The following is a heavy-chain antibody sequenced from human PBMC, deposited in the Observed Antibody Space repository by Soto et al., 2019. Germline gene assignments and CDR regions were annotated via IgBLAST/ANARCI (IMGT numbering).Heavy chain of an antibody. V-gene: IGHV3-33*01. Sequence: VQLVESGGGVVQPGRSLRLSCAASGFTFSSYGMHWVRQAPGKGLEWVAVIWYDGSNKYYADSVKGRFTISRDNSKNTLYLQMNSLRAEDTAVYYCARVELRFLEWLSPYGMDVWGQGTTVTVSS. CDR3: ARVELRFLEWLSPYGMDV. D-gene: IGHD3-3*01. CDR1: GFTFSSYG. CDR2: IWYDGSNK. J-gene: IGHJ6*02.